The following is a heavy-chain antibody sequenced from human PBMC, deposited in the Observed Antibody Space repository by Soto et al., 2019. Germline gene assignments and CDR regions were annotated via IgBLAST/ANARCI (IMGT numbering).Heavy chain of an antibody. J-gene: IGHJ5*02. CDR2: INGGAGDT. CDR3: ARCPSRRAAETHLDP. CDR1: GYTFTRYA. Sequence: ASVKVSCKASGYTFTRYAIHWLRQAPGRSFEWMGRINGGAGDTLYSQNFQGRVTFTRDTAANTAFMDLSSLNSEDTAVYYCARCPSRRAAETHLDPWCQGTLVTVSS. D-gene: IGHD6-13*01. V-gene: IGHV1-3*01.